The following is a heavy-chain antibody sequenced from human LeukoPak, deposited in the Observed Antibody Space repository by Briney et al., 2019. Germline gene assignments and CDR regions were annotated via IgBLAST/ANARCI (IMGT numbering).Heavy chain of an antibody. D-gene: IGHD5-12*01. J-gene: IGHJ4*02. V-gene: IGHV4-30-4*01. Sequence: PSQTLSLTCTVSGGSISDGDYYWSWIRQPPGKGLEWIGYIYHSGSTYYNPSLKSRIIISVDTSKNQFSLKLSSVTAADTAVYYCARDYSAYDSFDYWGQGTLVTVSS. CDR1: GGSISDGDYY. CDR2: IYHSGST. CDR3: ARDYSAYDSFDY.